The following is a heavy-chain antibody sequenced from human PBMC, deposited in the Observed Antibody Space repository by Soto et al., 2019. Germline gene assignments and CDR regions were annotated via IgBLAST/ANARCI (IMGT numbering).Heavy chain of an antibody. V-gene: IGHV3-74*01. CDR3: ATVFDV. D-gene: IGHD4-17*01. CDR1: GFTFRSHR. CDR2: IDTDGGGT. J-gene: IGHJ4*02. Sequence: GGSLRLSCAASGFTFRSHRIHWVRQAPGKGLKWVSRIDTDGGGTSYADSVKVRFTISTDNAENTVYLQMNGLRVEDTAVYYCATVFDVWGQGTLVTVSS.